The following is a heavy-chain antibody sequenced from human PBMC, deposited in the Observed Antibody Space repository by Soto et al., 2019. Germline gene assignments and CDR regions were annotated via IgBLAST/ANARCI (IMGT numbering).Heavy chain of an antibody. CDR2: SSNSGTFT. V-gene: IGHV3-11*03. CDR1: GSSISDHY. J-gene: IGHJ4*02. D-gene: IGHD3-10*02. CDR3: ARSGDNYNVLDY. Sequence: GGSMRLSCAASGSSISDHYMSWIRQAPGKGLEWVSYSSNSGTFTKYADSVKGRFSISRDNAKNSLYLEINSLRGEDTAIYYRARSGDNYNVLDYWGQGTPVTVSS.